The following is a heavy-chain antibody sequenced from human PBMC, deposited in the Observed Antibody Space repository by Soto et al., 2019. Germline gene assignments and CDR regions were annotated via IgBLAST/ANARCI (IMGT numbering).Heavy chain of an antibody. Sequence: QLQLQESGPGLVKPSETLSLTCTVSGGSISSSSYYWGWIRQPPGKGLEWIGSIYYSGSTYYNPSLKSRVTISVDTAKNQFSLKLSSVTAADTAVYYCARHGATMIVVYTHWGQGTLVTVSS. CDR2: IYYSGST. CDR3: ARHGATMIVVYTH. J-gene: IGHJ4*02. CDR1: GGSISSSSYY. D-gene: IGHD3-22*01. V-gene: IGHV4-39*01.